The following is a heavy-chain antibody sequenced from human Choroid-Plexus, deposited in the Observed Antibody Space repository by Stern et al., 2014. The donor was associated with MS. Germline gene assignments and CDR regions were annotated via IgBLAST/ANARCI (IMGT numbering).Heavy chain of an antibody. CDR3: ANPLPYAN. Sequence: QVQLMQSGAEVKKPGASVKVSCKASGDTFASYPIHWLRQAPGQGPVWMGIVNPTDGRTTYAQTFQGRVNMTRDTSTRTVYMELSSLKAEDTAMYFCANPLPYANWGQGTRVTVSS. V-gene: IGHV1-46*03. CDR1: GDTFASYP. CDR2: VNPTDGRT. J-gene: IGHJ1*01. D-gene: IGHD4-17*01.